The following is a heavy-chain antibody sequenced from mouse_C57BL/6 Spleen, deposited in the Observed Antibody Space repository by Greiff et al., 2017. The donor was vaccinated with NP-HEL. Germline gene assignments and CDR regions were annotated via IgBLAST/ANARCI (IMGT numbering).Heavy chain of an antibody. Sequence: QVQLQQSGPELVKPGASVKISCKASGYSFTSYYIHWVKQRPGQGLEWIGWIYPGSGNTKYNEKFKGKATLTADTSSSTAYLQLSSLTSEDSAVYYCARGGVVATRDCDVWGTGTTVTVSA. CDR1: GYSFTSYY. V-gene: IGHV1-66*01. J-gene: IGHJ1*03. CDR3: ARGGVVATRDCDV. CDR2: IYPGSGNT. D-gene: IGHD1-1*01.